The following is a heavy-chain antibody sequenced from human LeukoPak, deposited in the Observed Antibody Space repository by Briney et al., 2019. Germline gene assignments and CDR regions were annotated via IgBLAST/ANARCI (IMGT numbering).Heavy chain of an antibody. CDR1: GGTFSSYA. V-gene: IGHV1-46*01. J-gene: IGHJ6*03. D-gene: IGHD2-15*01. Sequence: ASVKVSCKASGGTFSSYAISWVRQAPGQGLEWMGIINPTGGNTTYAQKFQGRVTMTRDTSTSTVYMELSSLRSEDTAVYYCTRDLLDAEDSYYYMDVWGKGTTATVSS. CDR2: INPTGGNT. CDR3: TRDLLDAEDSYYYMDV.